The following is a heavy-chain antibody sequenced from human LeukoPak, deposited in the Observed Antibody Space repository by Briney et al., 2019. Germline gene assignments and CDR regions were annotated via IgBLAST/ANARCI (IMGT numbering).Heavy chain of an antibody. Sequence: PGGSLRLSCAASGFTFSDYYMSWIRQAPGKGLEWVSYISSSGSTIYYADSVKGRFTISRDNAKNSLYLQMNSLRAEDTAVYYCAGYIVVATANWFDPWGQGTLVTVSS. CDR2: ISSSGSTI. J-gene: IGHJ5*02. CDR1: GFTFSDYY. V-gene: IGHV3-11*01. D-gene: IGHD1-26*01. CDR3: AGYIVVATANWFDP.